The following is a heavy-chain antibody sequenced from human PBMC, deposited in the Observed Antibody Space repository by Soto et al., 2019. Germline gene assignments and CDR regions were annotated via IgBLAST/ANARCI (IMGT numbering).Heavy chain of an antibody. CDR1: GGSISSYY. CDR2: IYYSGGT. Sequence: SETLSLTCTVSGGSISSYYWSWIRQPPGKGLEWIGYIYYSGGTNYNPSLKSRVTISVDTSKNQFSLKLSSVTAADTAVYYCARAPYMHYYYYGMDVWGQGTTVTVS. CDR3: ARAPYMHYYYYGMDV. J-gene: IGHJ6*02. V-gene: IGHV4-59*01.